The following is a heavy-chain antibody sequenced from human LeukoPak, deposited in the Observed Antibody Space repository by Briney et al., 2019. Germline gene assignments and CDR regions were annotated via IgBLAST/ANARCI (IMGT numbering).Heavy chain of an antibody. V-gene: IGHV4-34*01. CDR1: GFTFSSYS. Sequence: GSLRLSCAASGFTFSSYSMNWVRQPPGKGLEWIGEINHSGSTNYNPSLKSRVTISVDTSKNQFSLKLSSVTAADTAVYYCARFPTYYDFWSGYTNDYWGQGTLVTVSS. CDR3: ARFPTYYDFWSGYTNDY. J-gene: IGHJ4*02. D-gene: IGHD3-3*01. CDR2: INHSGST.